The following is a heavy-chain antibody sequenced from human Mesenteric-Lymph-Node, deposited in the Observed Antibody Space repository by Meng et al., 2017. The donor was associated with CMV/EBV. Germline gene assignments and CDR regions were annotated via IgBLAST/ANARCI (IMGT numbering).Heavy chain of an antibody. Sequence: TFTSYAMNGVRQAPGQGLEWMGWINTNTGNPTYAQGFTGRFVFSLDTSVSTAYLQISSLKAEDTAVYYCARALRGAYYGSGSYISGYWGQGTLVTVSS. D-gene: IGHD3-10*01. CDR1: TFTSYA. CDR3: ARALRGAYYGSGSYISGY. J-gene: IGHJ4*02. V-gene: IGHV7-4-1*02. CDR2: INTNTGNP.